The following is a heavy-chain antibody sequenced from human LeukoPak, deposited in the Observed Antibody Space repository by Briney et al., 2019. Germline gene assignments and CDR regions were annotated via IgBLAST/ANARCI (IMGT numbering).Heavy chain of an antibody. CDR2: INHSGST. D-gene: IGHD3-10*01. V-gene: IGHV4-34*01. CDR3: ARGKGRVGLVKYYYGSGSTRHFDY. J-gene: IGHJ4*02. CDR1: GGSFSGYY. Sequence: PSETLSLTCAVYGGSFSGYYWSWIRQPPGKGLEWIGEINHSGSTNYNPSLKSRVTISVDTSKNQFSLKLSSVTAADTAVYYCARGKGRVGLVKYYYGSGSTRHFDYWGQGTLVTVSS.